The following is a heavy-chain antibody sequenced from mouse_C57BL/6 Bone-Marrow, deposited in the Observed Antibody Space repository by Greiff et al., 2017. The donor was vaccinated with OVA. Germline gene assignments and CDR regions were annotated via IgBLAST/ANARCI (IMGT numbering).Heavy chain of an antibody. D-gene: IGHD1-1*01. J-gene: IGHJ1*03. V-gene: IGHV1-69*01. Sequence: QVQLQQPGAELVMPGASVKLSCKASGYTFTSYWMHWVKQRPGQGLEWIGEIDPSDSYTNYNQKFKGKSTLTVDKSSSTAYMQLSSLTSEDSAVYYCASLYYYGSRKGYFAVWGTGTTVTVSS. CDR1: GYTFTSYW. CDR2: IDPSDSYT. CDR3: ASLYYYGSRKGYFAV.